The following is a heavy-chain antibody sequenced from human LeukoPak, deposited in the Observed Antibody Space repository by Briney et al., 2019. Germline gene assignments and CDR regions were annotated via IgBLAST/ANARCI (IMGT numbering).Heavy chain of an antibody. CDR1: GGTFSSYA. V-gene: IGHV1-69*05. CDR3: ARDKSGYSSGFDY. J-gene: IGHJ4*02. CDR2: IIPIFGTA. D-gene: IGHD6-19*01. Sequence: SVKVSCKASGGTFSSYAISWVRQAPGQGLEWMGGIIPIFGTANYAQKFQGRVTITTDESTSTAYMVLSSLRSEDTAVYYCARDKSGYSSGFDYWGQGTLVTVSS.